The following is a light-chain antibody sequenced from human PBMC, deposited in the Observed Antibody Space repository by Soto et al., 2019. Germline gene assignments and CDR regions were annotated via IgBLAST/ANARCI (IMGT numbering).Light chain of an antibody. CDR1: QSVSSNY. CDR2: GAS. J-gene: IGKJ1*01. CDR3: QQYGSSRWT. Sequence: EIVLTQSPGPLSLSPGERATLSCRASQSVSSNYYAWYQQNPGQAPRLLIYGASSRATGIPARFSGSGSGTDFTLTISRLEPEDLAVYYCQQYGSSRWTFGQGTRVEMK. V-gene: IGKV3-20*01.